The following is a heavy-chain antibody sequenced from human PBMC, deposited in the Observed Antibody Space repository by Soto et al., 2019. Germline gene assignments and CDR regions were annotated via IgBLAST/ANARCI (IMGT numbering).Heavy chain of an antibody. J-gene: IGHJ5*02. CDR1: GYTFTSYG. CDR2: ISAYNGNT. V-gene: IGHV1-18*04. Sequence: GASVKVSCKASGYTFTSYGISWVRQAPGQGLEWMGWISAYNGNTNYAQKLQGRVTMTTDTSTSTAYMELRSLRSDDTAVYYCARDLSVVTPGNWFDPWGQGTLVTVSS. D-gene: IGHD2-21*02. CDR3: ARDLSVVTPGNWFDP.